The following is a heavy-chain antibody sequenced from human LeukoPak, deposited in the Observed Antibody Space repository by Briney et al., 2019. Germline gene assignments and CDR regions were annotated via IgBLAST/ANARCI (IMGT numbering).Heavy chain of an antibody. CDR2: INHSGST. V-gene: IGHV4-34*01. J-gene: IGHJ4*02. CDR3: ARELTYADY. Sequence: SETLSLTCAAYGGSFSGYYWSWIRQPPGKGLEWIGEINHSGSTNYNPSLKSRVTISVDTSKNQFSLKLSSVTAADTAVYYCARELTYADYWGQGTLVTVSS. CDR1: GGSFSGYY. D-gene: IGHD1-26*01.